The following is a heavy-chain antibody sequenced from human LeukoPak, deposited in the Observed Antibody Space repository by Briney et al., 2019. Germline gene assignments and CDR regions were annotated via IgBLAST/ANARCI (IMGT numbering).Heavy chain of an antibody. CDR2: MNPNSGNT. V-gene: IGHV1-8*01. J-gene: IGHJ4*02. Sequence: ASVKVSCKASGYTFTSYDINWVRQAPGQGLEWMGWMNPNSGNTGYAQKFQGRVTMTRNTYISTAYMELSSLRSEDTAVYYCARGPRGYCTNGVCYTGDYWGQGTLVTFSS. CDR3: ARGPRGYCTNGVCYTGDY. D-gene: IGHD2-8*01. CDR1: GYTFTSYD.